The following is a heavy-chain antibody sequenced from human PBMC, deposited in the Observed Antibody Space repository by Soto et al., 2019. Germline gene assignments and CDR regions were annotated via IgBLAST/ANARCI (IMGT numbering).Heavy chain of an antibody. CDR1: GFTFSSYA. CDR3: ARSPEWLLVLFDY. D-gene: IGHD3-3*01. J-gene: IGHJ4*02. V-gene: IGHV3-30-3*01. CDR2: ISYDGSNK. Sequence: QVHLVESGGGVVQPGRSLRLSCAASGFTFSSYAMHWVRQAPGKGLEWVAVISYDGSNKYYADSVKGRFTISRDNSKNTLYLQMNSLRAEDTAVYYCARSPEWLLVLFDYWGQGTLVTVSS.